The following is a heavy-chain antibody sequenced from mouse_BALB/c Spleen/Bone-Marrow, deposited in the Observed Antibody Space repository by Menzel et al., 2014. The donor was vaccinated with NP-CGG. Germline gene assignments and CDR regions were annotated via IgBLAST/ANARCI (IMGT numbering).Heavy chain of an antibody. CDR1: GYAFSSSW. CDR2: IYPGDGDT. J-gene: IGHJ1*01. Sequence: QVQLQQSGPELVKPGASVKTSCKASGYAFSSSWMNWVKQRPGQGLEWIGRIYPGDGDTNYNGKFKGKATLTADKSSSTAYTQLSSLTSVDSAVYFCARRRDYDRYFDVWGAGTTVTVSS. D-gene: IGHD2-4*01. CDR3: ARRRDYDRYFDV. V-gene: IGHV1-82*01.